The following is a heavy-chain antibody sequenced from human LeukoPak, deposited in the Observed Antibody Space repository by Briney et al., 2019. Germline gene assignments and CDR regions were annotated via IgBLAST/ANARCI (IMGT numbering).Heavy chain of an antibody. V-gene: IGHV3-21*01. CDR1: GFTFSRYW. Sequence: GGSLRLSCAVSGFTFSRYWMNWVRQAPGKGLEWVSSISSSSSYIYYADSVKGRFTISRDNAKNSLYLQMNSLRAEDTAVYYCARDRVGGGAFDIWGQGTMVTVSS. J-gene: IGHJ3*02. D-gene: IGHD3-3*01. CDR3: ARDRVGGGAFDI. CDR2: ISSSSSYI.